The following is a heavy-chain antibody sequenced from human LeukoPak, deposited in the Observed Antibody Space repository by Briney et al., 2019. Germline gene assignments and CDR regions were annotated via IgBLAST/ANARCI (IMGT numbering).Heavy chain of an antibody. J-gene: IGHJ5*02. CDR2: INPNSGGT. V-gene: IGHV1-2*02. Sequence: ASVKVSCKASGYTFTGYYMHWVRQAPGQGLEWMGWINPNSGGTNYAQKFQGRVTMTRDTSISTAYMELSRLRSDDTAVYYCARVSGIAAEFDPWGQGTLVTVSS. CDR3: ARVSGIAAEFDP. D-gene: IGHD6-13*01. CDR1: GYTFTGYY.